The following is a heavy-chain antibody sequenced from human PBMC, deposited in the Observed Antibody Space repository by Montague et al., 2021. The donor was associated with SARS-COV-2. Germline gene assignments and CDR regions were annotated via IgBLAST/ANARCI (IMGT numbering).Heavy chain of an antibody. D-gene: IGHD3-10*02. V-gene: IGHV4-61*02. CDR1: GGSISSGIYY. CDR3: ARDFVVRGVSYGMDV. J-gene: IGHJ6*02. CDR2: IYTSGST. Sequence: TLSLTCTVSGGSISSGIYYWSWIRQPAGKGLEWIGRIYTSGSTNYNPSLKSRVTISVDTSKNQFSLKLSSVTAADTAVYYCARDFVVRGVSYGMDVWGQGTTVTVSS.